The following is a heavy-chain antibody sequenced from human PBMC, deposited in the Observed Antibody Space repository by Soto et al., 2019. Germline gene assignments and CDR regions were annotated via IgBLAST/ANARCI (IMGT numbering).Heavy chain of an antibody. D-gene: IGHD2-15*01. J-gene: IGHJ6*03. CDR1: GYSFTSYW. CDR2: IYPGDSDT. V-gene: IGHV5-51*01. Sequence: GESLKISCKGSGYSFTSYWIGWVRQMPGKGLEWMGIIYPGDSDTRYSPSFQGQVTISADKSISTAYLQWSSLKASDTAMYYCARHGGCSGGSGYPYYYYYYMDGWGKGTTVTVSS. CDR3: ARHGGCSGGSGYPYYYYYYMDG.